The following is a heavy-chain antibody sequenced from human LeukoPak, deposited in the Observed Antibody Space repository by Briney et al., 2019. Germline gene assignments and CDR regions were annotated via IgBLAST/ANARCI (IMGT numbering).Heavy chain of an antibody. CDR1: GFTFSSCG. CDR3: AAVIDY. J-gene: IGHJ4*02. Sequence: GGSLRLSCAASGFTFSSCGMSWVRQAPGKGLEWISHISNSGTTKYYADSVKGRFTISRDNAKNSLYLQMNSLRAEDTAVYYCAAVIDYWGQGTLVTVS. V-gene: IGHV3-48*04. CDR2: ISNSGTTK.